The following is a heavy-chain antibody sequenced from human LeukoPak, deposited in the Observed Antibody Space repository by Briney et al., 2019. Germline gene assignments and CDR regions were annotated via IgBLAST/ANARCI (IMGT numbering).Heavy chain of an antibody. CDR3: ATSTIFGVVTYYYGMDV. Sequence: GGSLRLSCAASGFTFSSYSMNWVRQAPGKGLEWVSSISSSSSYIYYADSVKGRFTISRDNAKNSLYLQMNSLRAEDTAVYYCATSTIFGVVTYYYGMDVWGQGTTVTVSS. V-gene: IGHV3-21*01. J-gene: IGHJ6*02. CDR1: GFTFSSYS. D-gene: IGHD3-3*01. CDR2: ISSSSSYI.